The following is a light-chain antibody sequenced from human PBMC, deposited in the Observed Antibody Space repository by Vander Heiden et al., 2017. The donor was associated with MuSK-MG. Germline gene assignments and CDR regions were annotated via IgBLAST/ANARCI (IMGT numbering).Light chain of an antibody. CDR1: QSLLRENGDNF. J-gene: IGKJ2*01. Sequence: DIVMTQSPLSLPVNPGEPASISCRSSQSLLRENGDNFLDWYLQKPGQFPQLLIYLGSKRAYGVPDRFSDSGSGTDFTLRSSRVEAEDVGVYYCMQDLQSHTFGQGTKMEIK. V-gene: IGKV2-28*01. CDR3: MQDLQSHT. CDR2: LGS.